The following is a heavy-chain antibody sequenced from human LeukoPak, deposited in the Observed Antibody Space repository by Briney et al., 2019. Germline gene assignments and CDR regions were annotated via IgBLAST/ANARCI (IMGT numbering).Heavy chain of an antibody. CDR3: AREIGSAARGR. CDR1: GFTFDSYW. CDR2: IKEDGSEK. D-gene: IGHD6-13*01. Sequence: GGSLRLSCATSGFTFDSYWMSWVRQAPGKGLEWVANIKEDGSEKYYVDSVKGRFTISRDNAKNSVYLQMNSLRAEDTAVYCCAREIGSAARGRWGQGTLVTVSS. J-gene: IGHJ4*02. V-gene: IGHV3-7*05.